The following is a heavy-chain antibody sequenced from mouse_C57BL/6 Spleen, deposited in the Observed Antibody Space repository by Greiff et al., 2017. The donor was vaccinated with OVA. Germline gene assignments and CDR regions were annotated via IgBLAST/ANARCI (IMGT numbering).Heavy chain of an antibody. J-gene: IGHJ2*01. CDR3: ARPIYYGNSPYYFDY. CDR1: GFTFSSYG. Sequence: EVKVVESGGDLVKPGGSLKLSCAASGFTFSSYGMSWVRQTPDKRLEWVATISSGGSYTSYPDSVKGRFPISRDNAKNTLYLQISSLKSEDTAMYYCARPIYYGNSPYYFDYWGQGTTLTVSS. CDR2: ISSGGSYT. V-gene: IGHV5-6*01. D-gene: IGHD2-1*01.